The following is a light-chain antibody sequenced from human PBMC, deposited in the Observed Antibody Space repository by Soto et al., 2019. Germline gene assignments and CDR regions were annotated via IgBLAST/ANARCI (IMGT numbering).Light chain of an antibody. Sequence: QSALTQPPSVSVAPGQKVTISCSGSSSNIGNNYVSWYQQLPGTAPKLLISANNERPSGIPGRFSGSKSGASATLDITGLQTGDEADYYCGTWDNSLSGWVFGGGTKLTVL. V-gene: IGLV1-51*02. J-gene: IGLJ3*02. CDR2: ANN. CDR1: SSNIGNNY. CDR3: GTWDNSLSGWV.